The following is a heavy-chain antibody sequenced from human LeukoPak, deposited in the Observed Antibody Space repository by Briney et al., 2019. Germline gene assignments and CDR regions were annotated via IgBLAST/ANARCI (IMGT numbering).Heavy chain of an antibody. J-gene: IGHJ4*02. D-gene: IGHD2-15*01. CDR2: IYTSGST. CDR1: GGSISSGSYY. V-gene: IGHV4-61*02. CDR3: AREGFKVVEALQQLADY. Sequence: SETLSLTCTVSGGSISSGSYYWSWIRQPAGKGLERNGRIYTSGSTNYNPPLKSRVTISVDTSKSQFSLKLSSVTAADTAVYYCAREGFKVVEALQQLADYWGQGTLVTVSS.